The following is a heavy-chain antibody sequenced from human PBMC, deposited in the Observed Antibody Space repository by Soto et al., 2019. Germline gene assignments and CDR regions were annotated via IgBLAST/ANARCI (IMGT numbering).Heavy chain of an antibody. V-gene: IGHV3-74*01. CDR1: GFTFGGYW. Sequence: GGSLRLSCAASGFTFGGYWMHWVRQAPGKGLEWVSRSNRDGSDTNYADSVKGRFTVSRDNAKNTLFLQMNGLRAEDTAVYFCAFLYYGLLAGYYMDFWGQGTLVTVSS. J-gene: IGHJ4*02. CDR2: SNRDGSDT. CDR3: AFLYYGLLAGYYMDF. D-gene: IGHD3-9*01.